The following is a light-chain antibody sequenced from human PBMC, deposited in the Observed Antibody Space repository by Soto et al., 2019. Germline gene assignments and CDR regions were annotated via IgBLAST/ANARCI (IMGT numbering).Light chain of an antibody. J-gene: IGKJ5*01. Sequence: EIQMTQSPSSLSSSVGDRVTITCRASQSISSYLNWYQQKPGKAPKLLIYDASNLQTGVPSRFSGSGSGTDFTLIISRLQPEDSATYYCQQHDNFPTFGQGTRLEIK. CDR2: DAS. V-gene: IGKV1-33*01. CDR1: QSISSY. CDR3: QQHDNFPT.